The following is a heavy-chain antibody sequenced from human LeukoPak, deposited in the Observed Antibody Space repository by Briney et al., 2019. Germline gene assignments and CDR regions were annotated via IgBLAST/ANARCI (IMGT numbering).Heavy chain of an antibody. V-gene: IGHV3-21*01. D-gene: IGHD4-17*01. CDR1: GFTFSSYS. CDR3: ARGSPSYGGYLIDY. Sequence: PGGSLRLSCAASGFTFSSYSMNWVRQAPGKGLEWVSSISSSSSYIYYADSVKGRFTISRDNAKNSLYLQMNSLRAEDTAVYYCARGSPSYGGYLIDYWGQGTLVTVSS. J-gene: IGHJ4*02. CDR2: ISSSSSYI.